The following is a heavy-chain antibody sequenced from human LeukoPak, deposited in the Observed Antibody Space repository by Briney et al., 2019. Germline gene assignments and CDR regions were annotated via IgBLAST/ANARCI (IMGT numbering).Heavy chain of an antibody. CDR1: RFIFSNYA. Sequence: GGSLRLSCAASRFIFSNYAMSWVRQAPGKGLEWVSAISGSGGSTYYADSVKDRFTISRDNSENTLYLQMNSLRAEDTAVYYCAKDPERWLQLRLGFSDWGQGTLVTVSS. CDR2: ISGSGGST. D-gene: IGHD5-24*01. J-gene: IGHJ4*02. CDR3: AKDPERWLQLRLGFSD. V-gene: IGHV3-23*01.